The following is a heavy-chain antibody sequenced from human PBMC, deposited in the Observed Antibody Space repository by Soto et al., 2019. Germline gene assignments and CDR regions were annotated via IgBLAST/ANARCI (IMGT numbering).Heavy chain of an antibody. D-gene: IGHD3-16*02. CDR1: GGSISSGGYS. J-gene: IGHJ6*02. Sequence: QLQLQESGSGLVKPSQTLSLTCAVSGGSISSGGYSWSWIRQPPGKGLEWIGYIYHSGSTYYNPSLKSRVTISVDRSKNQFAPKLSSVTAADTAVYYCARANYDYVWGGYRPYGMDVWGQGTTVTVSS. CDR3: ARANYDYVWGGYRPYGMDV. CDR2: IYHSGST. V-gene: IGHV4-30-2*01.